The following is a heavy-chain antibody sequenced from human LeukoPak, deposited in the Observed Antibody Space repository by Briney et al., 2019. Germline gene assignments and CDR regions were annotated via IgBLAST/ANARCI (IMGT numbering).Heavy chain of an antibody. CDR3: ARIPVGGNRAFDV. D-gene: IGHD2-8*02. Sequence: GGSLRLSCAASGFTFSSYWMGWVRQAPGKGLEWVANIKPDGGEKYYVDSVKGRFTISRDNAENTLYLQINSLRVEDTAIYYCARIPVGGNRAFDVWGQGTMVTVSS. V-gene: IGHV3-7*01. CDR1: GFTFSSYW. J-gene: IGHJ3*01. CDR2: IKPDGGEK.